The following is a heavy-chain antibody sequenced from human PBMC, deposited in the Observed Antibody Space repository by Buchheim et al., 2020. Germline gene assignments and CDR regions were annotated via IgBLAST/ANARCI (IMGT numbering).Heavy chain of an antibody. D-gene: IGHD2-15*01. J-gene: IGHJ4*02. CDR3: ARYLVVVAPSPFDY. Sequence: QVQLQESGPGLVKPSETLSLTCTVSGDSITNYYWSWIRLPPGKGMDWIVYFYNSGSATYNYSSTRRIPISVDTSKNQFPLKLSSVTAADTAVYYCARYLVVVAPSPFDYWGQGTL. V-gene: IGHV4-59*08. CDR1: GDSITNYY. CDR2: FYNSGSA.